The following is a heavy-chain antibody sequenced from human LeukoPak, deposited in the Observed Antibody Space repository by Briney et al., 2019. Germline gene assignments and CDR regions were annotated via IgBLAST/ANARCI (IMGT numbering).Heavy chain of an antibody. CDR2: IKQDGSEK. Sequence: GGSLRLSCAASGFTFSNYWMSWVRQVPGKGLEWVANIKQDGSEKYYVDSVKGRFTISRDNSKNTLYLQMNSLRAEDTAVYYCASATAATDYWGQGTLVTVSS. CDR3: ASATAATDY. V-gene: IGHV3-7*01. J-gene: IGHJ4*02. D-gene: IGHD2-15*01. CDR1: GFTFSNYW.